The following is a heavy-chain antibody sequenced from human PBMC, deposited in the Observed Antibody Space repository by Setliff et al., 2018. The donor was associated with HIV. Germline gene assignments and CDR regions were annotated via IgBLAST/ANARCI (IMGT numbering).Heavy chain of an antibody. CDR2: VYYSGST. V-gene: IGHV4-59*11. D-gene: IGHD3-3*01. Sequence: PSETLSLTCTVSGGSFSNHYWSWLRQSPKNGLEWIGYVYYSGSTNYKPSFKSRVSISIDTSRNHFSLNLTSLTTADTAIYYCARSYYDFWNGLPRSLDVWGQGTMVTVSS. J-gene: IGHJ3*01. CDR3: ARSYYDFWNGLPRSLDV. CDR1: GGSFSNHY.